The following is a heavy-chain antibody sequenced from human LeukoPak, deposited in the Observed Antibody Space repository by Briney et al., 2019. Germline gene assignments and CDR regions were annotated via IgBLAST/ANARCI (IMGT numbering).Heavy chain of an antibody. CDR3: ARDSAFSSYSH. Sequence: PGGSLRLSCTASGFIVSSSYMSWVRQAPGKGPEWVSIIYSDRRTYYAESVKGRFTISRDDSQNMVFLQMDSLRAEDTAGYYCARDSAFSSYSHWGQGALVTVSS. J-gene: IGHJ1*01. CDR2: IYSDRRT. V-gene: IGHV3-53*01. D-gene: IGHD2-15*01. CDR1: GFIVSSSY.